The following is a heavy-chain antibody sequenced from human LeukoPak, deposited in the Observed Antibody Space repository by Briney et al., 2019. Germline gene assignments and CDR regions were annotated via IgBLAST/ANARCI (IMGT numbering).Heavy chain of an antibody. V-gene: IGHV6-1*01. D-gene: IGHD1-26*01. Sequence: SQTLSLTCAISWDSVSTNSATWTWLRQSPSRGLEWLGRTYYRSKWYNDYAVSMKSRITINPDTSKNQFPLQLNSVTPEDTAVYYCARLVGASWFDSWGQGTLVTVSS. CDR3: ARLVGASWFDS. J-gene: IGHJ5*01. CDR1: WDSVSTNSAT. CDR2: TYYRSKWYN.